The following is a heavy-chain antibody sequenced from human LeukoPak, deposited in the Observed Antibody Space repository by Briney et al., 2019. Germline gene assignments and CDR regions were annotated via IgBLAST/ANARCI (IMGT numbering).Heavy chain of an antibody. D-gene: IGHD6-13*01. V-gene: IGHV4-4*07. Sequence: SETLSLTCTVSGGSISSYYWSWIRQPAGKGLEWIGRIYTSGSTNYNPSLKSRVTMSVDTSKNQFSLKLSSVTAADTAVYYCARDHGSSWYYYYYYMDAWGKGTTVTVSS. J-gene: IGHJ6*03. CDR1: GGSISSYY. CDR3: ARDHGSSWYYYYYYMDA. CDR2: IYTSGST.